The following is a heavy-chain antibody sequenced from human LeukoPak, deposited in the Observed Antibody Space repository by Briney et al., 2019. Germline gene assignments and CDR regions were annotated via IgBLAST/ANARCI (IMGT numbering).Heavy chain of an antibody. V-gene: IGHV3-30*03. CDR1: GFTFSSYG. Sequence: GRSLRLSCAASGFTFSSYGMHWVRQTPGKGLEWVAVISYDGSNKYYADSVKGRFTISRDNSKNTLYLQMNSLRAEDTAVYYCARCSNAYYYYMDVWGKGTTVTVSS. D-gene: IGHD2-8*01. CDR3: ARCSNAYYYYMDV. J-gene: IGHJ6*03. CDR2: ISYDGSNK.